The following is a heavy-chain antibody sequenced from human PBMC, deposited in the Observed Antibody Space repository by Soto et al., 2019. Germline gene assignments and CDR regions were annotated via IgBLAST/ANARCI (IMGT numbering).Heavy chain of an antibody. V-gene: IGHV4-61*01. Sequence: SETLSLTCSVSGGSVSSGSYSWSWIRQPPGKGLEWIGYIFYRGNTNYSPSLKSRVTISVDTSKNQFSLKLNSVTAADTAVYYCARGITGWNWFDPWGQGTLVTVSS. J-gene: IGHJ5*02. CDR2: IFYRGNT. CDR3: ARGITGWNWFDP. CDR1: GGSVSSGSYS. D-gene: IGHD1-20*01.